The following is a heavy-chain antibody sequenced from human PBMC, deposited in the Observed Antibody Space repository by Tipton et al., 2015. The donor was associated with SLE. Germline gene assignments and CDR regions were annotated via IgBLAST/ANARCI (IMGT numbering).Heavy chain of an antibody. Sequence: TLSLTCSVSGGSISTSSYYWAWIRQPPGKGLEWLGSIYYSGSTYYNPSLKSRVSISLDRSKNQFSLKLTSVIAADTAVYYCARHGGRYSAGGDYFDYWVQGILVTVSS. V-gene: IGHV4-39*01. J-gene: IGHJ4*02. CDR2: IYYSGST. CDR1: GGSISTSSYY. CDR3: ARHGGRYSAGGDYFDY. D-gene: IGHD3-10*01.